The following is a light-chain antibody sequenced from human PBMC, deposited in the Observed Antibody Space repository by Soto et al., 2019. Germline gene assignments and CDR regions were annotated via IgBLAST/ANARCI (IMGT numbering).Light chain of an antibody. V-gene: IGKV1-39*01. CDR2: GAS. Sequence: DIQMTQSPSSLSASVGDRVTITRRASQSISIYLNWYQQTPGKAPKLLIYGASTLQSGVPSRFSGSGSGTDFTLTISSLQPEDFATYYCQQTSSPPWTFGQGTKVEIK. CDR1: QSISIY. J-gene: IGKJ1*01. CDR3: QQTSSPPWT.